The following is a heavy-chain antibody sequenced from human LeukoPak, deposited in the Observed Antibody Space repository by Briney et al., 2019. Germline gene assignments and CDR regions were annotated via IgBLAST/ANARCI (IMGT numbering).Heavy chain of an antibody. CDR3: AKDIVLMVYAIFYYYYMDV. D-gene: IGHD2-8*01. CDR1: GFTFSSYG. V-gene: IGHV3-33*06. Sequence: GRSLRLSXAASGFTFSSYGMHWVRQASGKGLEWVAVIWYDGSNKYYADSVKGRFTISRDNSKNTLYLQMNSLRAEDTAVYYCAKDIVLMVYAIFYYYYMDVWGKGTTVTVSS. CDR2: IWYDGSNK. J-gene: IGHJ6*03.